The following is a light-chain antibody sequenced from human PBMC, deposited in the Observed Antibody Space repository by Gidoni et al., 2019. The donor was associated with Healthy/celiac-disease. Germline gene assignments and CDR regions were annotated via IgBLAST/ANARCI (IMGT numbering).Light chain of an antibody. J-gene: IGKJ1*01. V-gene: IGKV3-20*01. CDR2: GAS. CDR3: QQYGSSPLT. CDR1: PSVSSSY. Sequence: EIVLTQSPGTLSLSPGERATLSCRASPSVSSSYLAWYQQKPGQAPRLLIYGASSRATGIPDRFSGSGSGTDFTLTISRLEPEDFAVYYCQQYGSSPLTFXQGTKVEI.